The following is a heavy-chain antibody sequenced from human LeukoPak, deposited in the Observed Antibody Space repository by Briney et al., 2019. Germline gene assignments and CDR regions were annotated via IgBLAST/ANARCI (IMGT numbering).Heavy chain of an antibody. J-gene: IGHJ6*04. CDR3: ARDSPDIVVVPAAWGGMDV. CDR2: IIPIFGTA. D-gene: IGHD2-2*01. CDR1: GGTFSSYA. V-gene: IGHV1-69*13. Sequence: SVNVSCKASGGTFSSYAISWVRQAPGQGLEWMGGIIPIFGTANYAQKFQGRVTITADESTSTAYMELSSLRSEDTAVYYCARDSPDIVVVPAAWGGMDVWGKGTTVTVSS.